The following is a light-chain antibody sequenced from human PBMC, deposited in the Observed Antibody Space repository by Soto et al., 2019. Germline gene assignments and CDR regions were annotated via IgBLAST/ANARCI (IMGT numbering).Light chain of an antibody. J-gene: IGKJ4*01. CDR1: QSVRSNY. Sequence: EIVLTQSPDTLSLSPGERATLSCRASQSVRSNYLAWYQQKPGQAPRFLIYDPSSRATGIPDRFSGSGSGTDFTLTISRLEPEDFAVYYCQQYGSSPLTFGGGTKVEI. V-gene: IGKV3-20*01. CDR3: QQYGSSPLT. CDR2: DPS.